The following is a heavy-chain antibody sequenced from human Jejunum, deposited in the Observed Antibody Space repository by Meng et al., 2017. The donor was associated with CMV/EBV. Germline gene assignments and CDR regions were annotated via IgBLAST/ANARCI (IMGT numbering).Heavy chain of an antibody. CDR3: AREFGSGSSYGY. J-gene: IGHJ4*02. D-gene: IGHD3-10*01. Sequence: QLQLQESGPGLVTTSETLSHTCSVSGDSISSSGYYWGWIRQPPGKGLEWIGNVYHSGSTYYNPSLKSRVTISVDTSKNHFSLRLSSVTAADTAVYYCAREFGSGSSYGYWGQGTLVTVSS. CDR2: VYHSGST. V-gene: IGHV4-39*07. CDR1: GDSISSSGYY.